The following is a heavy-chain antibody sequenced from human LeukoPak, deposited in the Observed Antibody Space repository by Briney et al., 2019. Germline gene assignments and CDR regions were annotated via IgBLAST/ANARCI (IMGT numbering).Heavy chain of an antibody. CDR3: AREYSSSWIDAFDI. Sequence: PGGSLRLSCAASGFTFSSYAMHWLRQAPGKGLEWVAVISYDGSNKYYADSVKGRFTISRDNSKNTLYLQMNSLRAEDTAVYYCAREYSSSWIDAFDIWGQGTMVTVSS. CDR1: GFTFSSYA. D-gene: IGHD6-13*01. V-gene: IGHV3-30-3*01. CDR2: ISYDGSNK. J-gene: IGHJ3*02.